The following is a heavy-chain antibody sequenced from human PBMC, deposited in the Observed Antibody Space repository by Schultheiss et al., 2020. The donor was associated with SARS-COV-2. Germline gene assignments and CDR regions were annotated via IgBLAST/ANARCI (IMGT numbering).Heavy chain of an antibody. D-gene: IGHD3-22*01. CDR3: AKAYYYDSSGWGGDY. CDR2: ISYDGSNK. V-gene: IGHV3-30*18. Sequence: GGSLRLSCAASGFTFSSYAMHWVRQAPGKGLEWVAVISYDGSNKYYADSVKGRFTISRDNSKNTLYLQLNSLRTEDTAVYYCAKAYYYDSSGWGGDYWGQGTLVTVSS. CDR1: GFTFSSYA. J-gene: IGHJ4*02.